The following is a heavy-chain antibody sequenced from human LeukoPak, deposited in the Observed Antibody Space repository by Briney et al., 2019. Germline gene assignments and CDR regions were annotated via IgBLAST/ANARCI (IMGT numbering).Heavy chain of an antibody. CDR3: TRDPNWNDHYFDY. V-gene: IGHV3-49*04. D-gene: IGHD1-20*01. Sequence: GGSLRLPCTAFGFSFGDYAMSWVRQAPGKGLEWVSFIRSKAYGGTTEYAASVEGRFTISRDDSKSIAYLQMNSLKTEDTAVYYCTRDPNWNDHYFDYWGQGTLVTVSS. J-gene: IGHJ4*02. CDR1: GFSFGDYA. CDR2: IRSKAYGGTT.